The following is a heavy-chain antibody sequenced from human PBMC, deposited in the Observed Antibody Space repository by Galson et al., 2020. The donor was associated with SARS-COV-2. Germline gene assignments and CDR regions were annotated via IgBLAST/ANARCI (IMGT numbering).Heavy chain of an antibody. D-gene: IGHD2-21*02. CDR1: GYSFTTYW. CDR3: ARGTVRYGGWGCGCDSAIARFDY. CDR2: IGRGDPDT. J-gene: IGHJ4*02. V-gene: IGHV5-51*01. Sequence: KIGESLKISCKGSGYSFTTYWIAWVRQMPGKGLEWMGIIGRGDPDTRYSPSFQGQLTISADKSINTAYLQWDSLKATDTAIYYCARGTVRYGGWGCGCDSAIARFDYWGQGILVAVSS.